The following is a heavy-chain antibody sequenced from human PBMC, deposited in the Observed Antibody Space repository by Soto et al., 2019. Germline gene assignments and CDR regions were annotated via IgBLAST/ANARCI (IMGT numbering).Heavy chain of an antibody. CDR1: SGSIDNVYW. D-gene: IGHD3-9*01. V-gene: IGHV4-4*02. J-gene: IGHJ4*02. Sequence: SETLSLTCAVSSGSIDNVYWWSWVRQSPGKGLEWIGETSHDGVTNYNPSLEGRVTISVDTSKNQFSLKLSSVTAADTAVYYCASVNILTGYYLDHWGQGTLVTVSS. CDR3: ASVNILTGYYLDH. CDR2: TSHDGVT.